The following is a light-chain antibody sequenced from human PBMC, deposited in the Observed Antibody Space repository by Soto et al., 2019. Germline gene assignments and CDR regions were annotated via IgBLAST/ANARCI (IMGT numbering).Light chain of an antibody. J-gene: IGLJ1*01. CDR1: SSDVGRYNY. V-gene: IGLV2-8*01. CDR2: EVT. CDR3: NSYVGSNNYV. Sequence: LSQPRSACGSPGQSVTISCIGTSSDVGRYNYVSWYQHHPGKAPKLIIYEVTKRPSGVPDRFSGSKSGNTASLTVSGLQADDEADYYCNSYVGSNNYVFGTGTKVTAL.